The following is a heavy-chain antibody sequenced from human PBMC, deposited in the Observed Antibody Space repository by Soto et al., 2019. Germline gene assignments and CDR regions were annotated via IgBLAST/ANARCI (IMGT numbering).Heavy chain of an antibody. V-gene: IGHV3-21*06. CDR2: ISSRSSLI. CDR1: GFSVSSHI. CDR3: ARERGEYDSGWYIDR. D-gene: IGHD6-19*01. J-gene: IGHJ5*02. Sequence: GESLRLFCAASGFSVSSHIFNWVRQAPGQGLEWIAYISSRSSLILYADSVRGRFVISRDNALNSLYLQMNSPRDEDTAIYYCARERGEYDSGWYIDRWGQGTPVTVSS.